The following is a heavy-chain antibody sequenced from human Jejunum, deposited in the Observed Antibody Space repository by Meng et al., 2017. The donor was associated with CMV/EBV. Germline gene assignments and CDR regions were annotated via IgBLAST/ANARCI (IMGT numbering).Heavy chain of an antibody. D-gene: IGHD6-6*01. CDR2: VSGRGGST. Sequence: GFPFSSYAMSWVRQAPGKGLEWVSTVSGRGGSTFYAHSVKGRFTVSRDNSKNTLYLQMNSLRAEDTAVYYCAKDVSSGFNFGLFDSWGQGTLVTVSS. V-gene: IGHV3-23*01. J-gene: IGHJ4*02. CDR1: GFPFSSYA. CDR3: AKDVSSGFNFGLFDS.